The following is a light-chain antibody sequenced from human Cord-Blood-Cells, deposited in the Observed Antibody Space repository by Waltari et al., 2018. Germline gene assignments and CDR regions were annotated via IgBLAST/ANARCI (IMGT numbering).Light chain of an antibody. Sequence: DIVIPQSPPSLPVTRGAPSSISCRSSQSLLHSNGYNYLDRYLQKPGQSPQHRTYLGSNRASGVPNRFSGSGSGTDFTMKIRSVEAEDVGVYYCMQALQTGTFGQGNKVEIK. CDR3: MQALQTGT. J-gene: IGKJ1*01. CDR2: LGS. CDR1: QSLLHSNGYNY. V-gene: IGKV2-28*01.